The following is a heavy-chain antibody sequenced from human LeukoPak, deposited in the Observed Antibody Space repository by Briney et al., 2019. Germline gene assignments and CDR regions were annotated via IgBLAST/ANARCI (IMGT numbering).Heavy chain of an antibody. Sequence: KPSETLSLTCTVSGGSISSYYWSWIRQPPGKGLEWIGYIYYSGSTNYNPSLKSRVTISVDTSKNQFSLRLSSVTAADTAVYYCARGVSDFWSGYYTEMDVWGKGTTVTVSS. D-gene: IGHD3-3*01. V-gene: IGHV4-59*01. CDR2: IYYSGST. J-gene: IGHJ6*04. CDR3: ARGVSDFWSGYYTEMDV. CDR1: GGSISSYY.